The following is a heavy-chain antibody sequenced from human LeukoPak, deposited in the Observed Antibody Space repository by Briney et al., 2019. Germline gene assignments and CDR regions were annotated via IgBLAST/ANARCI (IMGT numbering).Heavy chain of an antibody. CDR3: ARPMSYDILTGYYAIDY. V-gene: IGHV5-51*01. Sequence: GESLKISCQGSGYSFTSYWIGWVRQMPGKGLEWMGIIYPGDSDTRYSPSFQGQVTISADKSISTAYLQWSSLKASDTAMYYCARPMSYDILTGYYAIDYWGQGTLVTVSS. CDR2: IYPGDSDT. J-gene: IGHJ4*02. D-gene: IGHD3-9*01. CDR1: GYSFTSYW.